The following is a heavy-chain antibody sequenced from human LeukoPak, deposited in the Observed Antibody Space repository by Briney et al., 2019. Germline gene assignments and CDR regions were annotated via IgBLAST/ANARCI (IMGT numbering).Heavy chain of an antibody. CDR2: ISYDGSNK. Sequence: GRSLRLSCAASGFTFSSYAMHWVRQAPGKGLEWVAVISYDGSNKYYADSVKGRFTISRDNSKNTLYLQMNSLKTEDTAVYYCTTGVSVVVVPAAMTDAFDIWGQGTMVTVSS. CDR1: GFTFSSYA. D-gene: IGHD2-2*01. V-gene: IGHV3-30*04. J-gene: IGHJ3*02. CDR3: TTGVSVVVVPAAMTDAFDI.